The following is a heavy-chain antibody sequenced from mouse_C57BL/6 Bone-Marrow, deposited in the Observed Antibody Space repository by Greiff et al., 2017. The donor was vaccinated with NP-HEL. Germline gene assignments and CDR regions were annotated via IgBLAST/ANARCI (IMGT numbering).Heavy chain of an antibody. D-gene: IGHD1-1*01. J-gene: IGHJ1*03. CDR3: TLSSPWYFDV. Sequence: EVQLQQSGAELVRPGASVKLSCTASGFNIKDDYMHWVKQRPEQGLEWIGWIDPENGDTEYASKFQGTATITADTSSNTAYLQHSSLTSEDTAVYYCTLSSPWYFDVWGTGTTVTVSS. CDR2: IDPENGDT. V-gene: IGHV14-4*01. CDR1: GFNIKDDY.